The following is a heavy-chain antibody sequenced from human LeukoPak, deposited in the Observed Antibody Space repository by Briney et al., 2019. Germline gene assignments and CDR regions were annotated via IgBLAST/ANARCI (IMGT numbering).Heavy chain of an antibody. Sequence: SETLSLTCAVYGGSFSGYYWSWIRQPPGKGLEWIGEINHSGSTNYNPSLKSRVTISVDTSKNQFSLKLSSVTAADTAVYYCAGELGSGAFYGMDVWGQGTTVTVSS. J-gene: IGHJ6*02. CDR2: INHSGST. CDR1: GGSFSGYY. D-gene: IGHD6-19*01. V-gene: IGHV4-34*01. CDR3: AGELGSGAFYGMDV.